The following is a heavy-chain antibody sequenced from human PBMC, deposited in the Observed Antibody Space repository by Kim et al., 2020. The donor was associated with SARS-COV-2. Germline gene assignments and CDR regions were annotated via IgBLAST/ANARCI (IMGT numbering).Heavy chain of an antibody. CDR2: ISYDGSNK. CDR3: AKDLSAILWFGELVDY. CDR1: GFTFSSYG. Sequence: GGSLILSCAASGFTFSSYGMHWVRQAPGKGLEWVAVISYDGSNKYYADSVKGRFTISRDNSKNTLYLQMNSLRAEDTAVYYCAKDLSAILWFGELVDYWG. V-gene: IGHV3-30*18. J-gene: IGHJ4*01. D-gene: IGHD3-10*01.